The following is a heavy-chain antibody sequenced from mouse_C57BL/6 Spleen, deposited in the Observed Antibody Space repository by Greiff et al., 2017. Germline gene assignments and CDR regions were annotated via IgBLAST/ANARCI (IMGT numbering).Heavy chain of an antibody. Sequence: QVQLKQSGPELVKPGASVTISCKASGYAFSSSWMNWVKQRPGKGLEWIGRIYPGDGDTNYNGKFKGKATLTADKSSSTAYMQLSSLTSEDSAVYFCARDYYGSSYAFDYWGQGTTLTVSS. J-gene: IGHJ2*01. CDR1: GYAFSSSW. CDR2: IYPGDGDT. D-gene: IGHD1-1*01. V-gene: IGHV1-82*01. CDR3: ARDYYGSSYAFDY.